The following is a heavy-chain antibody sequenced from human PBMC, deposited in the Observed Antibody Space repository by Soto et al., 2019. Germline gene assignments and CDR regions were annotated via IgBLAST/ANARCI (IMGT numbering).Heavy chain of an antibody. CDR3: ARGGWYCSSTSCLYYYYYGMDV. CDR2: INHSGST. Sequence: PSETLSLTCAVYGGSFSGYYWSWIRQPPGKGLEWIGEINHSGSTNYNPSLKSRVTISVDTSKNQFSLKLSSVTAADTAVYYCARGGWYCSSTSCLYYYYYGMDVWGQGTTVTVSS. D-gene: IGHD2-2*01. CDR1: GGSFSGYY. V-gene: IGHV4-34*01. J-gene: IGHJ6*02.